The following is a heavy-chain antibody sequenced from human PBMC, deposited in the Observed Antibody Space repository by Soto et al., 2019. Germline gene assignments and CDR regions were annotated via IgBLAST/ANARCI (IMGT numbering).Heavy chain of an antibody. Sequence: GGSLRLSCAASGFTFSSYGMHWVRQAPGKGLEWVAVISYDGSNKYYADSVKGRFTISRDNSKNTLYLQMNSLRAEDTAVYYCAKDRTASGTTFYFDYWGQGTLVTVSS. CDR3: AKDRTASGTTFYFDY. J-gene: IGHJ4*02. V-gene: IGHV3-30*18. CDR1: GFTFSSYG. D-gene: IGHD1-1*01. CDR2: ISYDGSNK.